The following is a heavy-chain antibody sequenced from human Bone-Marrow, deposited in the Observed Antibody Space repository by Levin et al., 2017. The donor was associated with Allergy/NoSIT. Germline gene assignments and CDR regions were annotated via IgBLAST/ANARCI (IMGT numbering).Heavy chain of an antibody. J-gene: IGHJ4*02. Sequence: LSLTCAASGFIFRDHYMSWIRQAPGKGLEWVSYISSDGLSIYYADPVKGRFTISRDNAKNSLYLQMNSLRAEDTAVYYCARAGAVAGNDYWGQGILVTVSS. CDR1: GFIFRDHY. CDR2: ISSDGLSI. CDR3: ARAGAVAGNDY. V-gene: IGHV3-11*01. D-gene: IGHD6-19*01.